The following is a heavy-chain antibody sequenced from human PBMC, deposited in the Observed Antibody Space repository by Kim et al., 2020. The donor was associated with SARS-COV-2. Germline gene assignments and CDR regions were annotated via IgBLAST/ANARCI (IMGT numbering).Heavy chain of an antibody. CDR3: ARSGRVVVAATRPYWYVDL. CDR2: IYYSGST. V-gene: IGHV4-39*07. D-gene: IGHD2-15*01. J-gene: IGHJ2*01. Sequence: SETLSLTCTVSGGSISSSSYYWGWIRQPPGKGLEWIGSIYYSGSTYYNPSLKSRVTISVDTSKNQFSLKLGSVTAADTAVYYCARSGRVVVAATRPYWYVDLWGRGTLVTVSS. CDR1: GGSISSSSYY.